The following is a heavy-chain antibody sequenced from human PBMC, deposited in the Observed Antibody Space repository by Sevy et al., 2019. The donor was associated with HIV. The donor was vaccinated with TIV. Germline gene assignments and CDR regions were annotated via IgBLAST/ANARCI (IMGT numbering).Heavy chain of an antibody. CDR3: AGGDGTSRCFDY. Sequence: ASVKVSCKASGYTFNNYYIHWVRQAPGQGLQWMGVINPTSSSTYYPPKFQGRVTMTRDTSTSTVSMDLSSLRSEDTAVYYCAGGDGTSRCFDYWGQGTLVTVSS. V-gene: IGHV1-46*02. CDR1: GYTFNNYY. CDR2: INPTSSST. D-gene: IGHD2-2*01. J-gene: IGHJ4*02.